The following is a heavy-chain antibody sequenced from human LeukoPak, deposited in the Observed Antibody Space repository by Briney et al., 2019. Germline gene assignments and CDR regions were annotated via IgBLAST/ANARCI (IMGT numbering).Heavy chain of an antibody. V-gene: IGHV4-61*02. CDR2: IYNSWTT. CDR3: ARGSRDGYNYEGSYYFDY. J-gene: IGHJ4*02. CDR1: GDSVSSGSNY. Sequence: SETLSLTCTVSGDSVSSGSNYWSWIRQPAGKGLEWIGRIYNSWTTNYNPSLKSRVTISVDTSKNQFSLKLSSVTAADTAVYCCARGSRDGYNYEGSYYFDYWGQGTLVTVSS. D-gene: IGHD5-24*01.